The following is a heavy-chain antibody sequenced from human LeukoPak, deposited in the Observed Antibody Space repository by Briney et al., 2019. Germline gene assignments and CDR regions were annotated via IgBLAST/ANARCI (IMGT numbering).Heavy chain of an antibody. CDR1: GYTFTSYY. CDR2: INPSGGST. D-gene: IGHD3-22*01. J-gene: IGHJ4*02. V-gene: IGHV1-46*01. Sequence: ASVKVSSKTSGYTFTSYYMHWVRQAPGQGLEWMGIINPSGGSTSYAQKFQGRVTVTRDTSTSTVYMDLNSLRSEDTAVYYCARVAGYDSSGYLIYWGQGTLVTVSS. CDR3: ARVAGYDSSGYLIY.